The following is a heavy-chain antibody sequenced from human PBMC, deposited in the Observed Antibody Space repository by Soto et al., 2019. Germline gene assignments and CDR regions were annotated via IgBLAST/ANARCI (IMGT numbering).Heavy chain of an antibody. CDR2: IWYDGSNK. D-gene: IGHD6-13*01. J-gene: IGHJ5*02. Sequence: QVQLVESGGGVVQPGRSLRLSCAASGFTFSSYGMHWVRQAPGKGLERVAVIWYDGSNKYYADSVKGRFTISRDNSKNTLYLQMNSLRAEDTAVYYFARDPYSSSAGFNWFYPWGQGTLFTVSS. CDR1: GFTFSSYG. CDR3: ARDPYSSSAGFNWFYP. V-gene: IGHV3-33*01.